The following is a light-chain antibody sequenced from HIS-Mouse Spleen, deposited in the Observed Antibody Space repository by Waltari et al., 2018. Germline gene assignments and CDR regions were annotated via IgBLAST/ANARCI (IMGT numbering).Light chain of an antibody. Sequence: DIQMTQSPSSLSASVGDRVTITCRASQSISSYLNWYQQKPGKAPKLLIYAASSLQSGVPSRFSGSGSGTDFTLTISRLQPEDIASYYCQQSYRTLMYTFGQGTKLEIK. J-gene: IGKJ2*01. CDR1: QSISSY. V-gene: IGKV1-39*01. CDR3: QQSYRTLMYT. CDR2: AAS.